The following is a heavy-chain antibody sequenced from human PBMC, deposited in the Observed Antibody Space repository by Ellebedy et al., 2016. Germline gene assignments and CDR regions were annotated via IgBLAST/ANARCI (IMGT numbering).Heavy chain of an antibody. V-gene: IGHV1-18*04. D-gene: IGHD4-17*01. Sequence: ASVQVSCXASGYTFTGYAISWMRQAPGRGLEWMGYLDTDSSNTHYTQKLQGRVTITADTSTNTAYMELRSLRSDDTAVYYCARRGATDFGDFWGQGTLVTVSS. J-gene: IGHJ4*02. CDR3: ARRGATDFGDF. CDR1: GYTFTGYA. CDR2: LDTDSSNT.